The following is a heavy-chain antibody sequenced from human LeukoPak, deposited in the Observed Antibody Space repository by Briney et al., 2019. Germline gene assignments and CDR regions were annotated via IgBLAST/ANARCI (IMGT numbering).Heavy chain of an antibody. J-gene: IGHJ4*02. CDR1: GYTFTSYY. Sequence: RASVKVSCKASGYTFTSYYMHCVRQAPGQGLEWMGWINTNTGNPTYAQGFTGRFVFSLDTSVSTAYLQISSLKAEDTAVYYCARAAWAESDYFDYWGQGTLVTVSS. D-gene: IGHD1-26*01. V-gene: IGHV7-4-1*02. CDR3: ARAAWAESDYFDY. CDR2: INTNTGNP.